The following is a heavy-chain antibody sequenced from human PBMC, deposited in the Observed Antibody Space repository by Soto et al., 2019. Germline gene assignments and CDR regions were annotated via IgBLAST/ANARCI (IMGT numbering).Heavy chain of an antibody. V-gene: IGHV3-74*01. Sequence: EVQLVESGGGLVQPGGSLRVSCAASGFTFSSYWMHWVRQAPGKGLVWVSRINSDGSSTNYADFVKGRFAISRDNAKNTLYLHMSSLRVEDTAVYYCSRVGGSTWHWGQGTLVTVSS. CDR2: INSDGSST. CDR1: GFTFSSYW. D-gene: IGHD1-26*01. J-gene: IGHJ4*02. CDR3: SRVGGSTWH.